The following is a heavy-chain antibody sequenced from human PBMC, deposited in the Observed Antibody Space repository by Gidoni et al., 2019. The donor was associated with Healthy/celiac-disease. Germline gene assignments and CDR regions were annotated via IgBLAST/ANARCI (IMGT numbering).Heavy chain of an antibody. Sequence: EVQLVASGGGLVQPGGSLRLACEASGFTFSNAWMSWVRQAPGTGLEWVGRIKSKTDCGTTDYAAPVKGRFTIARDDSKNTLYLQMNSLKTEDTAVYYCTTHLRYFDWLLSVSHWGQGTLVTVSS. CDR1: GFTFSNAW. CDR3: TTHLRYFDWLLSVSH. D-gene: IGHD3-9*01. V-gene: IGHV3-15*01. J-gene: IGHJ4*02. CDR2: IKSKTDCGTT.